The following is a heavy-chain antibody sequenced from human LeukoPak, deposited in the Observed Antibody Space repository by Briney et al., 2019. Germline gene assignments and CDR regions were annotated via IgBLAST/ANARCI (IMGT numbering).Heavy chain of an antibody. D-gene: IGHD6-13*01. CDR1: GFTFSSYW. CDR2: IKQDGSEK. Sequence: PGGSLRLSCAASGFTFSSYWMSWVRQAPGKGLEWVANIKQDGSEKYYVDSVKGRFTISRDNAKNSLYLQMNSLRAEDTAVYYCARDLVPGYSSSWYFDYWGQGTLVTVSS. CDR3: ARDLVPGYSSSWYFDY. J-gene: IGHJ4*02. V-gene: IGHV3-7*01.